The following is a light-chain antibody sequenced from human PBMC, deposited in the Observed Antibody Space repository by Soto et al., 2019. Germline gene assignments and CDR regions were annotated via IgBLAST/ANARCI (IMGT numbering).Light chain of an antibody. V-gene: IGLV2-18*01. CDR3: GLFTSSSTFV. CDR1: SSDVGRYNR. J-gene: IGLJ1*01. CDR2: EVD. Sequence: QSALTQPPSVSGSPGQSVTISCTGTSSDVGRYNRVSWYQQSPDTAPKLMISEVDNRPSGVPDRFSGSKSDNTASLTISGLQAEDEADYYCGLFTSSSTFVFGTGTKLTVL.